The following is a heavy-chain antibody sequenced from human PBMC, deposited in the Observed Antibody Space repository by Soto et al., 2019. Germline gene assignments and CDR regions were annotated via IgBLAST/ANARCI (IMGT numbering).Heavy chain of an antibody. J-gene: IGHJ5*02. Sequence: LSLTCTVSGGSVSSGGYYWSWIRQHPGKGLEWIGYIYYSGTTYYNPSLKSRVTISVDTSKNQFSLKLSSVSAADTALYYCARCSLVVVPAPGFDPWGRGTLVTVSS. CDR1: GGSVSSGGYY. CDR2: IYYSGTT. D-gene: IGHD2-2*01. V-gene: IGHV4-31*03. CDR3: ARCSLVVVPAPGFDP.